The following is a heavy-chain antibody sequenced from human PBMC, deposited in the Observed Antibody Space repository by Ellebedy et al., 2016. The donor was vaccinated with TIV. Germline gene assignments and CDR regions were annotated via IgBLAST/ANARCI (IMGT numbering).Heavy chain of an antibody. CDR3: ARQGTGLTQWTFDI. V-gene: IGHV4-38-2*02. J-gene: IGHJ3*02. Sequence: MPSETLSLTCTVSGYSISSGYYWGWIRQPPGKGLEWIGSSYHSGSTYYNPSLKSRVTISVDTSKNQFSLKLTVTAADTAVYYCARQGTGLTQWTFDIWGQGTVVTVSS. CDR2: SYHSGST. D-gene: IGHD3/OR15-3a*01. CDR1: GYSISSGYY.